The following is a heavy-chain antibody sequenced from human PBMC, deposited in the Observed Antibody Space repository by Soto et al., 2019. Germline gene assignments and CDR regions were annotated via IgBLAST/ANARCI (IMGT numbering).Heavy chain of an antibody. CDR2: INPSGDST. V-gene: IGHV1-46*03. D-gene: IGHD2-15*01. Sequence: ASVKVSCKASGYTFTSYYMHWVRQAPGQRLERMGIINPSGDSTSYAQKFQGRVTMTRDTSTSTVYMELSSLRSEDTAVYYCARDENIVVVVAAETYYDYGMDVWGQGTTVTVSS. CDR3: ARDENIVVVVAAETYYDYGMDV. CDR1: GYTFTSYY. J-gene: IGHJ6*02.